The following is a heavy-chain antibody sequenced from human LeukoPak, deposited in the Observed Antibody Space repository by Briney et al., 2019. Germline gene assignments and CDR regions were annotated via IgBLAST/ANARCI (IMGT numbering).Heavy chain of an antibody. Sequence: PGRSLRLSCAASGFTFSSYAMHWVRQAPGKGLEWVAVISYDGSNEYYADSVKGRFTISRDNSKNTLYLQMNSLRAEDTAVYYCARWFGDTLDAFDIWGQGTMVTVSS. D-gene: IGHD3-10*01. CDR2: ISYDGSNE. CDR3: ARWFGDTLDAFDI. V-gene: IGHV3-30-3*01. J-gene: IGHJ3*02. CDR1: GFTFSSYA.